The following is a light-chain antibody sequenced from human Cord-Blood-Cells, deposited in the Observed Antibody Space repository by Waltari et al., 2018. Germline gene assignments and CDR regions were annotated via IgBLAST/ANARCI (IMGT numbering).Light chain of an antibody. J-gene: IGLJ2*01. CDR2: EGS. CDR1: SSDVGSYNI. V-gene: IGLV2-23*01. CDR3: CSYAGSSTFVV. Sequence: SALTQPASVSGSPGQSITISCTGTSSDVGSYNIVSSYQQHPGKAPKLIIYEGSKRPSGVSNRFSGSKSGNTASLTISGLQAEDEADYYCCSYAGSSTFVVFGGGTKLTVL.